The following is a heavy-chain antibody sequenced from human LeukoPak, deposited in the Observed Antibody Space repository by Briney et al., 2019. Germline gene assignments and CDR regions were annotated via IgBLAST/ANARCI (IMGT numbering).Heavy chain of an antibody. V-gene: IGHV3-9*01. J-gene: IGHJ4*02. CDR2: ISWNSGSI. Sequence: PGGSLRLSCVASGFTFDDYAMHWVRQAPGKGLEWVSGISWNSGSIGYADSVKGRFTISRDNAKNSLYLQMNSLRAEDTALYYCAKSGLDDHFDYWGQGTLVTVSS. CDR1: GFTFDDYA. CDR3: AKSGLDDHFDY. D-gene: IGHD3/OR15-3a*01.